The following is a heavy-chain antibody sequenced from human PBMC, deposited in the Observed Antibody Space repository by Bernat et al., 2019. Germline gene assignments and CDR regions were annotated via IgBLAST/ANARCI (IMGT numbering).Heavy chain of an antibody. Sequence: QVQLVGSGGGVVQPGTSLRLSCAASGFTFSGYGMHWVRQAPGKGLEWVAFIRKDGSTQYYADSVKGRFTISRDNAKNTLYLQMNSLRDEDTAVYYCTGNVWREVCRSDSCATLDSWGQGTLVTVSS. V-gene: IGHV3-30*02. CDR2: IRKDGSTQ. CDR1: GFTFSGYG. D-gene: IGHD2-15*01. J-gene: IGHJ4*02. CDR3: TGNVWREVCRSDSCATLDS.